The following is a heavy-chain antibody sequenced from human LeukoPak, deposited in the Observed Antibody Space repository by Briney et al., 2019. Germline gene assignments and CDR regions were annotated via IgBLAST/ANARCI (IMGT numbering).Heavy chain of an antibody. Sequence: PSETQSLTCAVYGGSFSGYYWSWIRQPPGKGLEWIGEINHSGSTNYNPSLKSRVTISVDTSKNQFSLKLSSETAADTAVYYCARLTMVWGGLDYWGQGTLVTVSS. J-gene: IGHJ4*02. CDR3: ARLTMVWGGLDY. CDR1: GGSFSGYY. V-gene: IGHV4-34*01. CDR2: INHSGST. D-gene: IGHD3-10*01.